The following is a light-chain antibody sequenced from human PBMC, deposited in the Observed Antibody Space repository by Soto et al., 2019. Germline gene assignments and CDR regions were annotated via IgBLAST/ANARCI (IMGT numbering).Light chain of an antibody. J-gene: IGLJ2*01. CDR2: EVN. CDR3: SSYAGYSTSVV. CDR1: SSDIGSYNL. Sequence: QSALTQPASVSGSPGQSITISCTGTSSDIGSYNLVSWYQQHPGKAPKLMIYEVNKRPSGVSNRFSGSRSGNTASLTISGLQADDEADYYCSSYAGYSTSVVFGGGTQLTVL. V-gene: IGLV2-23*02.